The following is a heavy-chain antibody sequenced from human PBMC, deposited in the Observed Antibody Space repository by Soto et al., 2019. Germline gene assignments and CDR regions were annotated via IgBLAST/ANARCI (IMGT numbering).Heavy chain of an antibody. CDR3: AKDQRLLWFGELLDY. J-gene: IGHJ4*02. Sequence: PGGSLILSCAASGFTFSSYCMHWVRQAPGKGLEWVAVISYDGSNKYYADSVKGRFTISRDNSKNTLYLQMNSLRAEDTAVYYCAKDQRLLWFGELLDYWGQGTLVTVSS. CDR2: ISYDGSNK. V-gene: IGHV3-30*18. D-gene: IGHD3-10*01. CDR1: GFTFSSYC.